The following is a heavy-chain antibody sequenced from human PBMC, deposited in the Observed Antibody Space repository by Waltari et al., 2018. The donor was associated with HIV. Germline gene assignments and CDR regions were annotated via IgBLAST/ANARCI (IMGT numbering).Heavy chain of an antibody. Sequence: QVQLQESGPGLVKPSVTLSLPCAVSGCSLSSSNLWSGVRQPPGKGLEWIGEIYHSGSTNYNPSLKSRVTISVDKSKNQFSLKLSSVTAADTAVYYCARARRGELPYFDYWGQGTLVTVSS. D-gene: IGHD3-16*01. V-gene: IGHV4-4*02. CDR1: GCSLSSSNL. CDR3: ARARRGELPYFDY. CDR2: IYHSGST. J-gene: IGHJ4*02.